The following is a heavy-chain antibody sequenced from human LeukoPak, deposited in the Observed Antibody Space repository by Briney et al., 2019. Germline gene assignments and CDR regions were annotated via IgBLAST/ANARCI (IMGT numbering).Heavy chain of an antibody. V-gene: IGHV4-34*01. J-gene: IGHJ4*02. CDR3: ARGLRDTAMVFFDY. CDR2: INHSGST. Sequence: SETLSLTCAVYGGSFSGYYWSWIRQPPGKGLEWIGEINHSGSTNYNPPLKSRVTISVDTSKNQFSLKLSSVTAADTAVYYCARGLRDTAMVFFDYWGQGTLVTVSS. D-gene: IGHD5-18*01. CDR1: GGSFSGYY.